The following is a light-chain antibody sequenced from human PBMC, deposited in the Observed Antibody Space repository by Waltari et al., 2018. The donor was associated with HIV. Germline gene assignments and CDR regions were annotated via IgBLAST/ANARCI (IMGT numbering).Light chain of an antibody. CDR2: EVN. CDR1: SSAFGHYHL. Sequence: QSALTQPASVSGSPGQSLTISCSGTSSAFGHYHLVSWYRQHPGKAHKLMIYEVNKRPSVVSSRFSGSKSGNTASLTISVLQGEDEADYFCCSYAGTSTRGVVFGGGTKLTVL. V-gene: IGLV2-23*02. CDR3: CSYAGTSTRGVV. J-gene: IGLJ2*01.